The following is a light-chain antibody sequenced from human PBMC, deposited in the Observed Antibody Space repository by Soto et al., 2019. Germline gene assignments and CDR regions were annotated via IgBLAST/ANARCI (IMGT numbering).Light chain of an antibody. V-gene: IGKV3-15*01. J-gene: IGKJ5*01. CDR1: QSVSSD. Sequence: ETVMTQSPATLSVSPGERVTLSCRASQSVSSDLAWYQQKPGQAPRLLIYGASTRATDIPARFSGSGSGTEFTLTISSLEPEDFAVYYCQQRSNWPRFTFGQGTRLEIK. CDR3: QQRSNWPRFT. CDR2: GAS.